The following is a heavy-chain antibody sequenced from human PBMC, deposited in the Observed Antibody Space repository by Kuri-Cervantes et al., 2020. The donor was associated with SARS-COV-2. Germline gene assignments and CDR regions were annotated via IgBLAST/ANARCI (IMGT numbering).Heavy chain of an antibody. Sequence: LRLSCTVSGGSISSGSYYWSWIRQPAGKGLEWIGRIYTSASTNYNPSLKSRVTISVDTSKNQFSLKLSSVTAADTAVYYCARIREDYYGSGSCDYWGQGTRGTVSS. V-gene: IGHV4-61*02. J-gene: IGHJ4*02. D-gene: IGHD3-10*01. CDR1: GGSISSGSYY. CDR3: ARIREDYYGSGSCDY. CDR2: IYTSAST.